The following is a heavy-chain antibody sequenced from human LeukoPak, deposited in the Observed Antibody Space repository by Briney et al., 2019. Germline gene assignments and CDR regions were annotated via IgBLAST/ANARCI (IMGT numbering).Heavy chain of an antibody. CDR1: GFNFDNHW. Sequence: GGSLTLSCAASGFNFDNHWMAWVRQTPGRGPEWVANIDEDGDEKSYAASVKGRFSVSRDNGRTSLYLQMNSLRAEDTAIYYCARRVTRGRSDFDCWGQGVLVTVS. J-gene: IGHJ4*02. V-gene: IGHV3-7*01. D-gene: IGHD5-12*01. CDR3: ARRVTRGRSDFDC. CDR2: IDEDGDEK.